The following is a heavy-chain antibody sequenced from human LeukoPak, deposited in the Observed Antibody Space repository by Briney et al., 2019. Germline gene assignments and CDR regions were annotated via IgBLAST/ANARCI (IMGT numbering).Heavy chain of an antibody. Sequence: GASVKVSCKASGYTFTSYGISWVRQAPGQGPEWMGWISAYNGNTYYAQNLQGRVTMTTDTSTSTAYMELSSLRSEDTAVYYCATDDYGDYRMIYYYGMDVWGQGTTVTVSS. V-gene: IGHV1-18*01. D-gene: IGHD4-17*01. CDR2: ISAYNGNT. CDR1: GYTFTSYG. J-gene: IGHJ6*02. CDR3: ATDDYGDYRMIYYYGMDV.